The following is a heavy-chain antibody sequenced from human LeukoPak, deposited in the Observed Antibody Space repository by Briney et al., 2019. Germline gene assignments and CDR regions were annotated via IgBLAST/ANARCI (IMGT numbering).Heavy chain of an antibody. CDR1: GYSFSSYW. V-gene: IGHV5-51*01. Sequence: GESLKISCKGSGYSFSSYWIGWVRQMPGKGLEWMGIIYPGDSDTRYSPSFQGQVTISVDKSISTAYLQWSSLKASDTAMYYCARVGVYSSSYGGAFDIWGQGTMVTVSS. CDR2: IYPGDSDT. J-gene: IGHJ3*02. D-gene: IGHD6-13*01. CDR3: ARVGVYSSSYGGAFDI.